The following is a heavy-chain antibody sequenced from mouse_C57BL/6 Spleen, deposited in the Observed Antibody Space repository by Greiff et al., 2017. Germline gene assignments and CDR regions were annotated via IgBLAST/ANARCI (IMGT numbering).Heavy chain of an antibody. CDR3: ARSYYYGSPWYFDV. D-gene: IGHD1-1*01. Sequence: VQLQQPGTELVKPGASVKLSCKASGYTFTSYWMHWVKQRPGQGLEWMGNINPSNGGTNYNEKFKRKATLTEEKSSRTAYMQLSSLTSEDSAVYYCARSYYYGSPWYFDVWGTGTTVTVSS. CDR2: INPSNGGT. V-gene: IGHV1-53*01. CDR1: GYTFTSYW. J-gene: IGHJ1*03.